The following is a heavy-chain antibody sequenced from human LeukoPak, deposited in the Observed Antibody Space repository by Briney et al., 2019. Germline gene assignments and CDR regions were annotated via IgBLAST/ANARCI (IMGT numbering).Heavy chain of an antibody. CDR2: MWYDGSNK. CDR1: GFSFSSYG. CDR3: AKQGPPAVGIYDY. Sequence: GGSLRLSCAASGFSFSSYGMHWVRQAPGKGLEWVAVMWYDGSNKYYADSVKGRFTISRDSSKNTLYLQMNGLRAEDTAVYYCAKQGPPAVGIYDYWGQGTLVTVSS. D-gene: IGHD6-13*01. J-gene: IGHJ4*02. V-gene: IGHV3-33*06.